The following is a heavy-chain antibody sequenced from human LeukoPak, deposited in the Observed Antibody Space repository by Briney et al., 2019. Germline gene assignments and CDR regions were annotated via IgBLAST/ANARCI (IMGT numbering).Heavy chain of an antibody. CDR1: GYTFTDYY. J-gene: IGHJ5*02. Sequence: ASVKISCKVSGYTFTDYYMHWVQQAPGKGLGWMGPVGPEDGETIYAEKFQGRATITADTSTDTAYMELSSLRSEDTAVYYCATLSLTLRVWFDPWGQGTLVTVSS. CDR2: VGPEDGET. CDR3: ATLSLTLRVWFDP. D-gene: IGHD1-14*01. V-gene: IGHV1-69-2*01.